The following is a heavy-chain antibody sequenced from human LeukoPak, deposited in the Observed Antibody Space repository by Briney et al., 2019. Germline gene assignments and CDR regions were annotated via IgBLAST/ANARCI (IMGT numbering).Heavy chain of an antibody. CDR2: MNPTSGNT. J-gene: IGHJ6*03. V-gene: IGHV1-8*01. CDR3: AREIRGYYYLDV. Sequence: ASVKVSCKASGYSFTSYDIDWVRQAAGPGLEWMGWMNPTSGNTVYAQKFQGRVSMTRDTSMTTAYMELFSLKPEDTALYFCAREIRGYYYLDVWGTGTTVTVSS. CDR1: GYSFTSYD.